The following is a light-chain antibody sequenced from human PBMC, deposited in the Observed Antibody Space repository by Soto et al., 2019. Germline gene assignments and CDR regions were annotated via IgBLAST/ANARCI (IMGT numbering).Light chain of an antibody. CDR3: TSYASGSAYV. Sequence: QSLLTQPPSVSGSPGQSVAISCTGTSSDVGGYNRVSWYQQAPGKAPNLLIYDVSNRPSGGSTRFSGSKSGNTASLTTSGLQAEDEADYYCTSYASGSAYVFGPGTKVTVL. CDR2: DVS. CDR1: SSDVGGYNR. J-gene: IGLJ1*01. V-gene: IGLV2-18*03.